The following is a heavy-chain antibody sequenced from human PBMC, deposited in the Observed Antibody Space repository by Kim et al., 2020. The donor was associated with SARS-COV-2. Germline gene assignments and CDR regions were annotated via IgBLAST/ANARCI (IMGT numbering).Heavy chain of an antibody. CDR3: ARQPAGSFSGFDY. J-gene: IGHJ4*02. D-gene: IGHD6-13*01. V-gene: IGHV4-39*01. CDR2: VYNDGDT. CDR1: GDSIDSDDFF. Sequence: SETLSLTCSVSGDSIDSDDFFWVWVRQRPGGGLEWIGNVYNDGDTRYSASLRGRASVSMDTSKNQFSLKVTSVTAADTAMYFCARQPAGSFSGFDYLGQGLVVTVSS.